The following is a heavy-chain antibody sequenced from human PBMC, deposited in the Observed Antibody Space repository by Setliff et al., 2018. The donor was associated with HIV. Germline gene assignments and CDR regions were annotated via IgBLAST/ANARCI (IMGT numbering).Heavy chain of an antibody. D-gene: IGHD3-10*01. CDR2: IYYSGST. CDR1: GGSISSGDYY. J-gene: IGHJ2*01. V-gene: IGHV4-30-4*08. Sequence: SETLSLTCTVSGGSISSGDYYWSWIRQPPGKGLEWIGYIYYSGSTYYNPSLKSRVTISVVTSKNQFSLKLSSVTAADTAVYYCARDTISMVRGVMGRYFDLWGRGTLVTVSS. CDR3: ARDTISMVRGVMGRYFDL.